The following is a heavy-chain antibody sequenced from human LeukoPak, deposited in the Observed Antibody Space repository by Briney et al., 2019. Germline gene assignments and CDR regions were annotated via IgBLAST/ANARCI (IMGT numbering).Heavy chain of an antibody. D-gene: IGHD2-15*01. CDR2: IWYDGSNI. CDR3: ARVGLGGPPLYYYYGMDV. V-gene: IGHV3-33*01. J-gene: IGHJ6*02. CDR1: GFTFSTYG. Sequence: GGSLRLSCAASGFTFSTYGMHWVRQAPGKGLEWLAVIWYDGSNIYYADSVKGRFAISRDNSKNTLYLLLNSLRAEDTAVYYCARVGLGGPPLYYYYGMDVWGRGTTVTVSS.